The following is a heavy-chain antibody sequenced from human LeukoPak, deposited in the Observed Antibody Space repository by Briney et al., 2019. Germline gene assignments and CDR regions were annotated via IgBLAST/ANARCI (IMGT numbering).Heavy chain of an antibody. J-gene: IGHJ4*02. CDR1: GGSISSYY. CDR3: ARQTYYYDSSGYYMYYFDY. D-gene: IGHD3-22*01. V-gene: IGHV4-4*09. CDR2: IYTSGST. Sequence: PSETLSLTCTVSGGSISSYYWSWIRQPPGKGLEWIGYIYTSGSTNYNPSLKSRVTISVDTSKNQFSLNLSSVTAADTAVYYCARQTYYYDSSGYYMYYFDYWGQGTLVTGSS.